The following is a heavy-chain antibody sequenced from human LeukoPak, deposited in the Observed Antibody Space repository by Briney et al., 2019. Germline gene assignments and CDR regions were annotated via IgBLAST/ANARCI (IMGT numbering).Heavy chain of an antibody. D-gene: IGHD3-22*01. J-gene: IGHJ4*02. CDR2: ISSIGSTI. CDR3: TSSGNYYDSSGYYQYYFDY. V-gene: IGHV3-48*03. CDR1: GCTFSTYE. Sequence: PGGSLRLSCAASGCTFSTYEMNWVRQAPGKGLEWVSYISSIGSTIYYADSVKGRFTISRDNAKNSLYLQMNSLRAEDTAVYYCTSSGNYYDSSGYYQYYFDYWGQGTLVT.